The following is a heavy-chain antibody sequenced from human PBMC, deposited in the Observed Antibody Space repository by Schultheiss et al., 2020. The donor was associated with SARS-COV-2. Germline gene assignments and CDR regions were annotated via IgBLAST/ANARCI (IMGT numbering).Heavy chain of an antibody. Sequence: SQTLSLTCAVYGGSFSGYYWGWIRQHPGKGLEWIGEINHSGSTNYNPSLKSRVTISVDTSKNQFSLKLSSVTAADTAVYYCARVRDVALFDYWGQGTLVTVSS. CDR2: INHSGST. CDR3: ARVRDVALFDY. V-gene: IGHV4-34*01. CDR1: GGSFSGYY. J-gene: IGHJ4*02. D-gene: IGHD5-24*01.